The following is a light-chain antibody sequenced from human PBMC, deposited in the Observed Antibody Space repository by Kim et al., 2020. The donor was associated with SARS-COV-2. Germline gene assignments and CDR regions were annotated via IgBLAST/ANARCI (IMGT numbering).Light chain of an antibody. CDR2: DVT. CDR1: STDVGGYDF. CDR3: SSYTIRSTFV. Sequence: GQSITSSCTGTSTDVGGYDFVCWYQQDPGKVTKLILYDVTKRHSGVSSRFSGSKSGNTASLTISGLQAEDEADYYCSSYTIRSTFVCGGGTQLTVL. J-gene: IGLJ3*02. V-gene: IGLV2-14*03.